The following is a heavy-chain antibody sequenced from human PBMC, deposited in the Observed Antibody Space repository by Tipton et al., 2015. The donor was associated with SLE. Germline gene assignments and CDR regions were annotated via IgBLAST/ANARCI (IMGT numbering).Heavy chain of an antibody. V-gene: IGHV4-59*11. CDR3: ARRRGSSGYEDYFGY. J-gene: IGHJ4*02. CDR1: GGSISSHY. Sequence: LRLSCTVSGGSISSHYWSWIRRPPGKALEWIADINYSGSTNYNPSLKSRVTMSVDTSKNQFSLKLSSVTAADTADYYCARRRGSSGYEDYFGYWGQGTLVTVSS. CDR2: INYSGST. D-gene: IGHD6-13*01.